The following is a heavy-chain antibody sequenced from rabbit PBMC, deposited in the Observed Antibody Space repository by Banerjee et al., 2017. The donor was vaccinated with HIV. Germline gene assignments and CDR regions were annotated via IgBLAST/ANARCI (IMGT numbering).Heavy chain of an antibody. Sequence: QSLEESGGDLVKPGASLTLTCKASGLDFSSSYWICWVRQAPGKGLEWIACIYTGSDGSTYYASWAKGRFTISKTSSTTVTLQMTSLTAADTATYFCARSGGNYVTYFNFWGPGTLVTVS. D-gene: IGHD8-1*01. J-gene: IGHJ4*01. V-gene: IGHV1S40*01. CDR3: ARSGGNYVTYFNF. CDR2: IYTGSDGST. CDR1: GLDFSSSYW.